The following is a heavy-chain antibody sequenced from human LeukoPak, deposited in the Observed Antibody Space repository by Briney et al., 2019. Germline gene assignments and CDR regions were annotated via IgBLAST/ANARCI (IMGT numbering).Heavy chain of an antibody. CDR3: ARVEMVRFPPRTAFDI. J-gene: IGHJ3*02. CDR2: ISAYNGNT. CDR1: GYTFTSYY. Sequence: ASVKVSCKASGYTFTSYYMHWVRQAPGQGLEWMGWISAYNGNTNYAQKLQGRVTMTTDTSTSTAYMELRSLRSDDTAVYYCARVEMVRFPPRTAFDIWGQGTMVTVSS. V-gene: IGHV1-18*04. D-gene: IGHD3-10*01.